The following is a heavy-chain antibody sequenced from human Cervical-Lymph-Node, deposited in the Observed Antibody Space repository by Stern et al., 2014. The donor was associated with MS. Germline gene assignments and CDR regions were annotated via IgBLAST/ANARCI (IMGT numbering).Heavy chain of an antibody. J-gene: IGHJ6*02. CDR3: ASGGEVDGGDV. CDR1: GYTLTIFY. D-gene: IGHD1-26*01. V-gene: IGHV1-46*01. Sequence: MQLVESGAEVKKPGASVKVSRKASGYTLTIFYVHWVRQAPGQGLEWMGINSPRGITTAYAQKFQGRVTMTRDTSTSTVYMELSSLRSEDTAVYYCASGGEVDGGDVWGQGTTVTVFS. CDR2: NSPRGITT.